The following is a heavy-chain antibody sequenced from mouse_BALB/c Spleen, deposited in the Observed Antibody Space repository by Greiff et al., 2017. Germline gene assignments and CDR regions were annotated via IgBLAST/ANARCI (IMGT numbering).Heavy chain of an antibody. V-gene: IGHV1-7*01. Sequence: QVQLQQSGAELAKPGASVKMSCKASGYTFTRYWMHWVKQRPGQGLEWIGYINPSTGYTEYNQKFKDKATLTADKSSSTAYMQLSSLTSEDSAVYYCARSRSWFAYWGQGTLVTVSA. J-gene: IGHJ3*01. CDR3: ARSRSWFAY. CDR1: GYTFTRYW. CDR2: INPSTGYT.